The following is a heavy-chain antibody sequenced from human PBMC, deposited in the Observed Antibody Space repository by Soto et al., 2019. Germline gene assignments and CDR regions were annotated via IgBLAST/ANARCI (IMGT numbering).Heavy chain of an antibody. CDR1: GYTFTSYA. D-gene: IGHD4-4*01. CDR3: ARVNTVTNYYYYYYMDV. V-gene: IGHV1-3*01. CDR2: INAGNGNT. Sequence: ASVKVSCKASGYTFTSYAMHWVRQAPGQRLEWMGWINAGNGNTKYSQKFQGRVTITRDTSASTAYMELSSLRSEDTAVYYCARVNTVTNYYYYYYMDVWGKGTTVTVSS. J-gene: IGHJ6*03.